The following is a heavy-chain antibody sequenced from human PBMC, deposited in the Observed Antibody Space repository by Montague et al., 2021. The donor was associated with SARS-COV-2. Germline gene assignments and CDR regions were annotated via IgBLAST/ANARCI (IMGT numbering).Heavy chain of an antibody. D-gene: IGHD3-9*01. J-gene: IGHJ4*02. Sequence: SGTLSLTCAVSGGSISHYYWNWIRQPPGKGLEWIGYIYSSGGTNYNPSLKSRVTLSLDAAKNHFSLRLSSVTAADTAVYYCARRTDILTGYYDYWGQGTLVTVSS. CDR1: GGSISHYY. V-gene: IGHV4-59*01. CDR2: IYSSGGT. CDR3: ARRTDILTGYYDY.